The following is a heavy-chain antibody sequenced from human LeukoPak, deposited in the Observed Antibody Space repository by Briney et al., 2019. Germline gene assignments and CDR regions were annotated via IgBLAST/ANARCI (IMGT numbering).Heavy chain of an antibody. D-gene: IGHD3-10*01. J-gene: IGHJ6*02. Sequence: PSETLSLTCTVSGGSISSYYWSWIRQPPGKGLEWIGYIYYSGSTNYNPSLKSRVTISVDTSKNQFSLKLSSVTAADTAVYYCAGQPHTYYYGSGSPQRYYYYYYGMDVWGQGTTVTVS. CDR3: AGQPHTYYYGSGSPQRYYYYYYGMDV. CDR1: GGSISSYY. V-gene: IGHV4-59*01. CDR2: IYYSGST.